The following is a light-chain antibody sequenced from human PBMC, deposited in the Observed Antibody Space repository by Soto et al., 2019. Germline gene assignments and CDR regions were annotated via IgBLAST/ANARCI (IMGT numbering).Light chain of an antibody. CDR2: DAS. CDR1: QSISSW. V-gene: IGKV1-5*01. J-gene: IGKJ3*01. Sequence: DIQMTQSPSTLSASVGDRVTITCRASQSISSWLAWYQQKPWQAPKLLIYDASSLESGVPSRFSGSGSGTEFTLTISSLQPEDFATYYCQQYNSYPFTFGPGTKVDIK. CDR3: QQYNSYPFT.